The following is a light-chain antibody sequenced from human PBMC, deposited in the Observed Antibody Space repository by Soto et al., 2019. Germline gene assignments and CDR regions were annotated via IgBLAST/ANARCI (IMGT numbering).Light chain of an antibody. J-gene: IGLJ3*02. CDR2: DVS. CDR3: SSYTRRGASS. CDR1: SSDIGGYNY. V-gene: IGLV2-14*01. Sequence: QSVLTQPASVSGSPGQSVTISCTGTSSDIGGYNYVSWYQQHPGKAPKLMIYDVSSRPSGVSNRFSGSKSGNTASLSISGLQTEDEADYYCSSYTRRGASSFGGGTKLTVL.